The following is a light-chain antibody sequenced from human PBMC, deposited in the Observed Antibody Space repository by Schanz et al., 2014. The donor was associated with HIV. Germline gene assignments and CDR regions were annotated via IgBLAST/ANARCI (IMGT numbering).Light chain of an antibody. J-gene: IGKJ1*01. CDR1: QSISNW. CDR2: AAS. Sequence: DIQMTQSPSTLSASVGDRVTITCRASQSISNWLAWYQQKPGRAPKRLIYAASTLQSGVPSRFSGSGSETDFTLTISCLQSEDFAIYYCQQYYSYPWTFGQGTKVEIK. V-gene: IGKV1-5*01. CDR3: QQYYSYPWT.